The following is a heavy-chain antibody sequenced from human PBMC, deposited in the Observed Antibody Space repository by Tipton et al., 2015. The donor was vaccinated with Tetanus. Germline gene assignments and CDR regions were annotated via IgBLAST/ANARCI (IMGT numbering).Heavy chain of an antibody. Sequence: SLRLSCAASGSTFSSYAVSWVRQAPGKGLEWVSAISGSGGSTYYADSVKGRFTISRDNSKNTLYLQMNSLRAEDTAVYYCAKGLYSGSYPFDYWGQGTLVTVSS. J-gene: IGHJ4*02. V-gene: IGHV3-23*01. CDR3: AKGLYSGSYPFDY. CDR1: GSTFSSYA. CDR2: ISGSGGST. D-gene: IGHD1-26*01.